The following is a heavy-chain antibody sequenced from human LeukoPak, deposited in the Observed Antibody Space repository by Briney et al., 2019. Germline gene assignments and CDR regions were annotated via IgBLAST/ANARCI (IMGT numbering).Heavy chain of an antibody. J-gene: IGHJ5*02. D-gene: IGHD6-13*01. CDR2: IWFDGSNK. V-gene: IGHV3-33*01. CDR1: GFTFSSFA. Sequence: GGSLRLSCAASGFTFSSFAIHWVRQAPGKGLEWVAIIWFDGSNKYYADSVRGRFTISTDNSKNTLYLQMNSLRGEDTAVCYCATVPHSSSWYFDPWGQGTLVTVSS. CDR3: ATVPHSSSWYFDP.